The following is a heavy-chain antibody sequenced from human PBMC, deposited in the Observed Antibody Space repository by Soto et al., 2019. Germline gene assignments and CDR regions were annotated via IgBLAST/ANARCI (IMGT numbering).Heavy chain of an antibody. J-gene: IGHJ6*03. CDR2: FDPEDGET. CDR1: GYTLTELS. D-gene: IGHD2-2*01. V-gene: IGHV1-24*01. Sequence: ASVKVSCKVSGYTLTELSMHWVRQAPGKGLEWMGGFDPEDGETIYAQKFQGRVTMTEDTSTDTAYMELSSLRSEDTAVYYCATDGSGCSRTSCPNRGYYYYMDVWGKGTTVTVPS. CDR3: ATDGSGCSRTSCPNRGYYYYMDV.